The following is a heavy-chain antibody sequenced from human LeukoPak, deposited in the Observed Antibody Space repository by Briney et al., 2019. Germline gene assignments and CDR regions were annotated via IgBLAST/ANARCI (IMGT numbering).Heavy chain of an antibody. CDR3: TSSGYHDY. Sequence: GGSLRLSCAASGFTFSTYAMSWVRQAPGKGLEWVGFIRSKAYGGTTEYAASVKGRFTISRDDSKSIAYLQMNSLKTEDTAVYYCTSSGYHDYWGQGTLVTVSS. CDR2: IRSKAYGGTT. V-gene: IGHV3-49*04. J-gene: IGHJ4*02. CDR1: GFTFSTYA. D-gene: IGHD5-12*01.